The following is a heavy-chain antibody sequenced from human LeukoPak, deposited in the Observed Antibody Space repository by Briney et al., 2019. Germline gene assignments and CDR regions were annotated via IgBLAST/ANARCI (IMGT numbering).Heavy chain of an antibody. J-gene: IGHJ4*02. D-gene: IGHD2-15*01. CDR3: ARGCSTGSCPPPD. Sequence: GGSLRLSCAASGFTFSSYAMHWVRQAPGKGLEYVSAISSNGGSTYYANSVKGRFTISRDNSKNTLYLQMGSLRAEDMAVYYCARGCSTGSCPPPDWGQGTLVTVSS. V-gene: IGHV3-64*01. CDR1: GFTFSSYA. CDR2: ISSNGGST.